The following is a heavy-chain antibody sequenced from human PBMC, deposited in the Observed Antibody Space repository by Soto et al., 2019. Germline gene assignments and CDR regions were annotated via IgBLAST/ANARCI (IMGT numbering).Heavy chain of an antibody. CDR1: GDSVSSNTAA. CDR2: TYYRSNWRH. D-gene: IGHD6-19*01. CDR3: APGAAGSGFDI. Sequence: SQTLSLTCAISGDSVSSNTAAWNWIRSSPSRGLEWLGRTYYRSNWRHDYAVSVKSRITVNPDTFKNHFSLQLNSVTPADTAVYSCAPGAAGSGFDIWGPATLVTVSS. J-gene: IGHJ4*02. V-gene: IGHV6-1*01.